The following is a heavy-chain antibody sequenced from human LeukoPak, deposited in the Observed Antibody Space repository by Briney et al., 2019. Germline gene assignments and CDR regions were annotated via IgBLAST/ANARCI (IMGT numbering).Heavy chain of an antibody. CDR2: ISAYNGNT. D-gene: IGHD2-2*01. Sequence: ASVKVSCKASGYTFTSYGISWVRQAPGQGLEWMGWISAYNGNTNYAQKLQGRVTMTTDTSTSTAYMELRSLRSDDTAVYYCAAGVGVPTYYYYYGMDVWGQGTTVTVSS. V-gene: IGHV1-18*01. CDR1: GYTFTSYG. CDR3: AAGVGVPTYYYYYGMDV. J-gene: IGHJ6*02.